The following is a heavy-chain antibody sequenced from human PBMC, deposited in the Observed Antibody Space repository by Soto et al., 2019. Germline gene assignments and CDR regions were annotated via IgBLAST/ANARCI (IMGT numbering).Heavy chain of an antibody. CDR1: GFTFNSYA. CDR2: INGSGGST. V-gene: IGHV3-23*01. CDR3: AKGVQLYYYYYGMDV. D-gene: IGHD5-18*01. J-gene: IGHJ6*02. Sequence: GGSLRLSCTASGFTFNSYAMRWIRQAPGKGLEWVSAINGSGGSTYYADSVKGRFTISRDNSKNTLYLQMNSLRAEDTAVYYCAKGVQLYYYYYGMDVWGQGTTVTVSS.